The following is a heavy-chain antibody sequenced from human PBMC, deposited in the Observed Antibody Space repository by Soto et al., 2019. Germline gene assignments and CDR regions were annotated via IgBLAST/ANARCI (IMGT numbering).Heavy chain of an antibody. J-gene: IGHJ6*02. CDR2: IIPIFGTA. D-gene: IGHD2-15*01. CDR3: ARAEVVVAALGPNGPGRYYGMDV. Sequence: SVKVSCKASGGTFSRYAISWVRQAPGQGLEWMGGIIPIFGTANYAQKFQGRVTITADESTSTAYMELSSLRSEDTAVYYCARAEVVVAALGPNGPGRYYGMDVWGQGTTVTVSS. V-gene: IGHV1-69*13. CDR1: GGTFSRYA.